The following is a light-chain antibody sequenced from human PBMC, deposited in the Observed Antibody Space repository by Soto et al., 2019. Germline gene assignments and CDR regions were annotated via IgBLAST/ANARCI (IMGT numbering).Light chain of an antibody. Sequence: EIVMTQSPATLSVSLGERVTLSCRASQSLGRGLAWYQQKPGQAPRLLIYGASTRGTTIPARFSGGGSGSQFTLTITTLQSEDFAVYYCQQYNNWPYTFGQGTRLEI. CDR3: QQYNNWPYT. V-gene: IGKV3-15*01. CDR2: GAS. CDR1: QSLGRG. J-gene: IGKJ2*01.